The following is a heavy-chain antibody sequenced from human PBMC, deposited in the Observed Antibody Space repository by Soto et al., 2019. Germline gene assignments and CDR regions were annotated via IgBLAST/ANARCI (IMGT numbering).Heavy chain of an antibody. D-gene: IGHD5-12*01. CDR1: GGSISSYY. V-gene: IGHV4-59*01. CDR2: IYYSGST. Sequence: QVQLQESGPGLVKPSETLSLTCTVSGGSISSYYWSWIRQPPGKGLEWIGYIYYSGSTNYNPSLNNRVTISVDRAKNHFSLKLSSVTAADTAVYYCARGLYSGYDSPWGQGTLVIVSS. J-gene: IGHJ5*02. CDR3: ARGLYSGYDSP.